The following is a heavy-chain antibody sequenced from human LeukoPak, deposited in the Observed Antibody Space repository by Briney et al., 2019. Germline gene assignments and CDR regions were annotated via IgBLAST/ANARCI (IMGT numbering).Heavy chain of an antibody. J-gene: IGHJ6*03. Sequence: SETLSLTCTVSGGSISSTSYYWGWIRQPPGKGLEWIGRIYTSGSTNYNPSLKSRVTMSVDTSKNQFSLKLSSVTAADTAVYYCAREHSRRGAPHLYYYYYMDVWGKGTTVTISS. CDR2: IYTSGST. CDR3: AREHSRRGAPHLYYYYYMDV. V-gene: IGHV4-39*07. CDR1: GGSISSTSYY. D-gene: IGHD3-10*01.